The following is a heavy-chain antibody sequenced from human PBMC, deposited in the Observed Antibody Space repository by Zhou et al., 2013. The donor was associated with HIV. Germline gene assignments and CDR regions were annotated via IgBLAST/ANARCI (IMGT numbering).Heavy chain of an antibody. V-gene: IGHV1-2*02. CDR3: ARRGGTTKYYYMDV. CDR1: GYTFTGYY. Sequence: QVQLVQSGAEVKKPGASVKVSCRASGYTFTGYYMHWVRQAPGQGLEWMGWINPNSGGTTYAQKFQGRVTMTRDTSISAAYMELSRLRSDDTAVYYCARRGGTTKYYYMDVWGKGPRSPSP. CDR2: INPNSGGT. J-gene: IGHJ6*03. D-gene: IGHD1-7*01.